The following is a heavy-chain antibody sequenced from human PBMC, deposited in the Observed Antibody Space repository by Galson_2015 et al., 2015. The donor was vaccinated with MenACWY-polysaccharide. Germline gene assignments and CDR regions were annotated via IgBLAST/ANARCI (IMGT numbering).Heavy chain of an antibody. CDR2: ISSDGSST. Sequence: SLRLSCAASGFTFSSYCMHWVRQAPGKGLEWVSGISSDGSSTYYADSVKGRFTISRDNSKNTLHLQMNSLRAEDTAVYYCARDEVCYSKGWRHLYYFDYWGQGALVTVSS. J-gene: IGHJ4*02. CDR1: GFTFSSYC. V-gene: IGHV3-33*08. CDR3: ARDEVCYSKGWRHLYYFDY. D-gene: IGHD5-18*01.